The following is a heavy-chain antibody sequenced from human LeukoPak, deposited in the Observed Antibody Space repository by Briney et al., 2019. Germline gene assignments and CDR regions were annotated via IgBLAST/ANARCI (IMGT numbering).Heavy chain of an antibody. Sequence: TSETLSLTCTVSGGPISSYYWSWIRQPPGKGLEWIGYIYYSGSTNYNPSLKSRVTISVDTSKNQFSLKLSSVTAADTAVYYCAREVLGGSYQPGAFDIWGQGTMVTVSS. D-gene: IGHD1-26*01. CDR1: GGPISSYY. CDR3: AREVLGGSYQPGAFDI. CDR2: IYYSGST. V-gene: IGHV4-59*01. J-gene: IGHJ3*02.